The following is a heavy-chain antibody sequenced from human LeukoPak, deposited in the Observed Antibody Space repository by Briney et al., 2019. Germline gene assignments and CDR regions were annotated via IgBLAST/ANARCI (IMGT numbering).Heavy chain of an antibody. CDR2: IRRKTDGETT. V-gene: IGHV3-15*01. CDR3: ARWYSSGWYSDY. CDR1: GFTFSNVW. D-gene: IGHD6-19*01. J-gene: IGHJ4*02. Sequence: GGSLRLSCAASGFTFSNVWMSWVRQVPGKGLEWVGRIRRKTDGETTDHAAPVKGRFTISRDDSKNTLYLQMNSLKTEDTAVYYCARWYSSGWYSDYWGQGTLVTVSS.